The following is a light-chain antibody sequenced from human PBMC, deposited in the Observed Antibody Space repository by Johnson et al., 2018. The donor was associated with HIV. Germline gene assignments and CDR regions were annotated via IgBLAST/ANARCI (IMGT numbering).Light chain of an antibody. V-gene: IGLV1-51*02. J-gene: IGLJ1*01. Sequence: QLVLTQPPSVSVAPGQKVSISCSGSSSNIGNNYVSWYQQLPGTAPKLLIYENNKRPSGIPDRFSGSKSGTSATLRITALQPGDEAEYYCGTWESSLSANVFGTGTKVTVL. CDR3: GTWESSLSANV. CDR2: ENN. CDR1: SSNIGNNY.